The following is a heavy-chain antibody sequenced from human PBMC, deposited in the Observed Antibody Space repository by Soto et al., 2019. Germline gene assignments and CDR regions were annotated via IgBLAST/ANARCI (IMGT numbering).Heavy chain of an antibody. CDR3: ARHYDILTGYLSYFDY. CDR1: GFTFSSYS. D-gene: IGHD3-9*01. CDR2: ISSSSSYI. J-gene: IGHJ4*02. V-gene: IGHV3-21*01. Sequence: AGGSLRLSCAASGFTFSSYSMNWVRQAPGKGLEWVSSISSSSSYIYYADSVKGRFTISRDNAKNSLYLQMNSLRAEDTAVYYCARHYDILTGYLSYFDYWGQGTLVTVSS.